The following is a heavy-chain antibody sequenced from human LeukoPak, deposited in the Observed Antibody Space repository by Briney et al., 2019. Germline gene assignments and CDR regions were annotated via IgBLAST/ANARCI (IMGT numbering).Heavy chain of an antibody. V-gene: IGHV4-34*01. CDR1: GGSFSGYY. Sequence: SETLSLTCAVYGGSFSGYYWSWIRQPPGKGLEWIGEINHSGSTNYNPSLKSRVTISVDTSKSQFSLKLSSVTAADTAVYYCARGSAAYYFDYWGQGTLVTVSS. CDR2: INHSGST. J-gene: IGHJ4*02. CDR3: ARGSAAYYFDY.